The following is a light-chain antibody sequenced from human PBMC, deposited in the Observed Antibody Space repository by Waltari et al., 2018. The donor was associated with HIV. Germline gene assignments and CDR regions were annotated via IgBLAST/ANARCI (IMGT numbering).Light chain of an antibody. Sequence: QSALTQPASVSGSPGQSITISCTGTSSDVGGYNYVSWYQQHSGKGPKLIIYDVSNRPSGGSNRCSGSKSGNTAALTISGLQAEDEADYYCCSYTSTSSFVMFGGGTKLTVV. CDR3: CSYTSTSSFVM. CDR2: DVS. J-gene: IGLJ3*02. V-gene: IGLV2-14*01. CDR1: SSDVGGYNY.